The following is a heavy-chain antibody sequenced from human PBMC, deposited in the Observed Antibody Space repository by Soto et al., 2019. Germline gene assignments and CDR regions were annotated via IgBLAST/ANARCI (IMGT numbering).Heavy chain of an antibody. D-gene: IGHD5-12*01. CDR2: ISGGGGST. V-gene: IGHV3-23*01. J-gene: IGHJ4*02. Sequence: PGGSLRLSCAASGFTFSSYAMSWVRQAPGKGLEWVSGISGGGGSTNYADSVKGRFTISRDRSKNTLYLQMNSLRAEDTAVYYCVKQKNPEWLRRANLDYWGQGTLVTVSS. CDR1: GFTFSSYA. CDR3: VKQKNPEWLRRANLDY.